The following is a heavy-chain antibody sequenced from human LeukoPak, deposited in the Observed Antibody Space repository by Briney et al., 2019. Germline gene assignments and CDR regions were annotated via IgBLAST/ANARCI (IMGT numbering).Heavy chain of an antibody. Sequence: GGSLRLSCAASGFTFDDYAMDWVRQAPGKGLEWVSGISWNSGDIGYADSVKGRFTISRDNAKNSLYLQMYSLRAEDTAFCYCAKASGAYYDTSGFDCWGQGTLVTVSS. CDR1: GFTFDDYA. V-gene: IGHV3-9*01. CDR2: ISWNSGDI. D-gene: IGHD3-22*01. J-gene: IGHJ4*02. CDR3: AKASGAYYDTSGFDC.